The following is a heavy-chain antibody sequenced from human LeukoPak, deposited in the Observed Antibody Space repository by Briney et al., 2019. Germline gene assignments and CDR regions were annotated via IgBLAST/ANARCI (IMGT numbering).Heavy chain of an antibody. V-gene: IGHV3-23*01. J-gene: IGHJ5*02. CDR3: ARDKGIEAIFGVVIGGWFDP. Sequence: PGGSLRLSCAASGFTFSSYAMSWVRQAPGKGLEWVSGISGSGGTTHYADSVKGRFTISRDNAKNSLYLQMNSLRAEDTAVYYCARDKGIEAIFGVVIGGWFDPWGQGTLVTVSS. CDR1: GFTFSSYA. D-gene: IGHD3-3*01. CDR2: ISGSGGTT.